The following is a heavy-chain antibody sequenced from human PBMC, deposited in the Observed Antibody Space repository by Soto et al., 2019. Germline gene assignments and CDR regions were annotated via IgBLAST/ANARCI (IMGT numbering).Heavy chain of an antibody. Sequence: PGGSLRLSCAASGIIFSGYGMHWVRQAPGKGLEWVAVIRFDGSNIYYADSVKGRFTISRDNSKNTLYLQMNSLRAEDTAVYYCAIDGVGARVFFDYFDYWGQGALVTVSS. V-gene: IGHV3-30*02. J-gene: IGHJ4*02. CDR1: GIIFSGYG. D-gene: IGHD1-26*01. CDR3: AIDGVGARVFFDYFDY. CDR2: IRFDGSNI.